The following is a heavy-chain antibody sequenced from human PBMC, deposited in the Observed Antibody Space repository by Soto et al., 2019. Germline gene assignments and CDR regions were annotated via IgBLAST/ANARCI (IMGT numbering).Heavy chain of an antibody. V-gene: IGHV1-69*06. CDR1: GGTFSSYA. CDR3: AGDGFEGTGTIAAHY. J-gene: IGHJ4*02. CDR2: IIPIFGTA. D-gene: IGHD6-6*01. Sequence: QVQLVQSGAEVKKPGSSVKVSCKASGGTFSSYAISWVRQAPGQGLELMGGIIPIFGTANYAQKFQGRVRTTADKSTSTAYMELSSLRSEDTAVYYCAGDGFEGTGTIAAHYWGQGTLVTVSS.